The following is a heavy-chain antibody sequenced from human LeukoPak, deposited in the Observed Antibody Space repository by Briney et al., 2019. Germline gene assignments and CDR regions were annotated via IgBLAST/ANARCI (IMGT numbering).Heavy chain of an antibody. D-gene: IGHD3-10*01. V-gene: IGHV3-73*01. CDR2: IRSTANGYAT. J-gene: IGHJ4*02. Sequence: GGSLRLSCAASGFTFSGSALHWVRQASGKGLEWVGRIRSTANGYATAYAASVKGRFTISRDDSKNTAYLQMDSLKTEDTAVYYCTGNYYGSGSYADFDYWGQGTLITVSS. CDR1: GFTFSGSA. CDR3: TGNYYGSGSYADFDY.